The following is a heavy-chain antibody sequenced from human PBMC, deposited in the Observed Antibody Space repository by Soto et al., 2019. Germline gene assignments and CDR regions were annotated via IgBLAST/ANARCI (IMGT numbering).Heavy chain of an antibody. V-gene: IGHV4-34*01. J-gene: IGHJ4*02. Sequence: QVQLQQWGAGLLKPSETLSLTCAVYGGSFSGYYWSWIRQPPGKGLEWIGEINHSGSTNYNPSLKSRVTISLDTSKNQFSLKLSSVTAADTAVYYCARAPYCSSTSCYKGGFDYWGQGSLVTVSS. CDR3: ARAPYCSSTSCYKGGFDY. CDR2: INHSGST. CDR1: GGSFSGYY. D-gene: IGHD2-2*02.